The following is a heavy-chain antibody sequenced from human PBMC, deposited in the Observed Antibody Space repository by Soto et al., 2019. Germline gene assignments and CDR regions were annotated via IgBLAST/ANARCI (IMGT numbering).Heavy chain of an antibody. CDR3: ARGDYYDSSGSTRRKYYFDY. J-gene: IGHJ4*02. CDR1: GFTFSSYS. D-gene: IGHD3-22*01. CDR2: ISSSSSTI. V-gene: IGHV3-48*01. Sequence: EVQLVESGGGLVQPGGSLRLSCAASGFTFSSYSMNWVRQAPGKGLEWVSYISSSSSTIYYADSVKGRFTISRDNAKNSLYLQMNSLRAEDTAVYYCARGDYYDSSGSTRRKYYFDYWGQGTLVTVSS.